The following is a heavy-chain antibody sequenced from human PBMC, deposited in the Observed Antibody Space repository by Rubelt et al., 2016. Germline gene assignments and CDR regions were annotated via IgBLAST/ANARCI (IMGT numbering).Heavy chain of an antibody. CDR2: IHYGGST. D-gene: IGHD3-16*01. CDR1: GDSLRGSY. V-gene: IGHV4-59*08. J-gene: IGHJ5*02. CDR3: ARHGGDIAGDNGCDV. Sequence: QVQLHESGPGLVRPSETLSLTCTVSGDSLRGSYWAWMRHRPGVGLEWLGSIHYGGSTECKHSLKTRLSISVDTSQNLFSWSLPSITASDTATYSCARHGGDIAGDNGCDVWGPGTLVTVSS.